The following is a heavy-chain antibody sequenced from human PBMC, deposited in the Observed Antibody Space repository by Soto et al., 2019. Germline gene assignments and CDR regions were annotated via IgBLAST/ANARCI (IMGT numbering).Heavy chain of an antibody. CDR1: ELTFSSYD. CDR2: IDTAGDP. CDR3: VRAPAGLTGRGGGRNYYGMDV. V-gene: IGHV3-13*05. D-gene: IGHD3-16*01. Sequence: PGGSLRLSCAASELTFSSYDMHWVRQGTGKGLEWVSAIDTAGDPYYSGSVKGRFTISRENGKNSLYLQMNSLRVGDTAVYYCVRAPAGLTGRGGGRNYYGMDVWGQGTTVTVSS. J-gene: IGHJ6*02.